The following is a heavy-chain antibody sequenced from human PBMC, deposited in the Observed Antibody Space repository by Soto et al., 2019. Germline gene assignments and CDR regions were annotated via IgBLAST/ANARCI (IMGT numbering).Heavy chain of an antibody. J-gene: IGHJ4*02. V-gene: IGHV1-24*01. CDR2: FDPEDGET. D-gene: IGHD3-22*01. Sequence: ASVKVSCKVSGYTLTELSMHWVRQAPGKGLEWMGGFDPEDGETIYAQKFQGRVTMTEDTSTDTAYMELSSLRSEDTAVYYCTTLPYYYDSSGSYWGQGTLVTVSS. CDR3: TTLPYYYDSSGSY. CDR1: GYTLTELS.